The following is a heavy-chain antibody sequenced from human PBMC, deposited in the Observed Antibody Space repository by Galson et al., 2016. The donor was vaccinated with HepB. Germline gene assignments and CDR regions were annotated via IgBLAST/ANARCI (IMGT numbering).Heavy chain of an antibody. CDR3: ARRGPDCSSTSCYPYFDY. J-gene: IGHJ4*02. D-gene: IGHD2-2*01. Sequence: SVKVSCKASGYTFTGYFIHWVRQAPGHGLEWMGWINPNSGGTKYAQKFQAWVTMTRDTSTSTAYMELSRLRSDDTAVYYCARRGPDCSSTSCYPYFDYWGQGTPVTVSS. CDR2: INPNSGGT. CDR1: GYTFTGYF. V-gene: IGHV1-2*04.